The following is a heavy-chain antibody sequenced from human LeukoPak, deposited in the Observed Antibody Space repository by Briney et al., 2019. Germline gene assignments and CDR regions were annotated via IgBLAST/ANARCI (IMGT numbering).Heavy chain of an antibody. CDR2: IYTSGST. V-gene: IGHV4-4*09. CDR3: ARETSSSFIDY. CDR1: GGSISSYY. J-gene: IGHJ4*02. Sequence: SETLSLTCTVSGGSISSYYWSWIRQPPGKGLEWIGYIYTSGSTNYNPSLKSRVTISVDTSKNQFSLKLSSVTAADTAVYYCARETSSSFIDYWGQGTLVTVSS. D-gene: IGHD6-13*01.